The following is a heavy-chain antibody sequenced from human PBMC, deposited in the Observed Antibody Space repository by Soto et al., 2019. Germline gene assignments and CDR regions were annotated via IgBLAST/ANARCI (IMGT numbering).Heavy chain of an antibody. CDR2: VKDGGHT. V-gene: IGHV4-34*01. CDR1: GGSLSGYY. D-gene: IGHD5-12*01. J-gene: IGHJ4*01. Sequence: QVQLQQWGAGLLKPSETLSLKCAVTGGSLSGYYWSWIRQPPGKGLEWIGEVKDGGHTNYSPSLRGRVTISSETSNNQFSLRLNSVAAADTGVYYCARGQEGVVATHWDHGSLVTVSS. CDR3: ARGQEGVVATH.